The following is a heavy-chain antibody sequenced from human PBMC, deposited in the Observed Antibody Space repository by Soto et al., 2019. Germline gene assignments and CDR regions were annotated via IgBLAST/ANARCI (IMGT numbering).Heavy chain of an antibody. CDR2: IIPIFGTA. CDR3: AREFPRITFGESYYYYGMDV. CDR1: GGTFSSYA. J-gene: IGHJ6*02. D-gene: IGHD3-16*01. V-gene: IGHV1-69*12. Sequence: QVQLVQSGAEVKKPGSSVKVSCKASGGTFSSYAISWVRQAPGQGLEWMGGIIPIFGTANYAQKFQGRVTITADESTSTAYMELSSLRSEDTAVYYCAREFPRITFGESYYYYGMDVWGQGTTVTVSS.